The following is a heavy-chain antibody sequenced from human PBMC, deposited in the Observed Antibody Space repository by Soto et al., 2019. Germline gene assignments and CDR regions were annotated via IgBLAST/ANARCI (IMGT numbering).Heavy chain of an antibody. CDR3: VADYGGNSGAFDI. D-gene: IGHD4-17*01. J-gene: IGHJ3*02. CDR2: ISSNGGST. Sequence: HPGGSLRLSCSASGFTFSSYAMHWVRQAPGKGLEYVSAISSNGGSTYYADSVKGRFTISRDNSKNTLYLQMSSLRAEDTAVYYCVADYGGNSGAFDIWGQGTMVTVSS. V-gene: IGHV3-64D*06. CDR1: GFTFSSYA.